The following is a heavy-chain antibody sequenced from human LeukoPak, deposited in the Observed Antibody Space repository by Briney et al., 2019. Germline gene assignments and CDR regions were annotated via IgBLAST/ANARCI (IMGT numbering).Heavy chain of an antibody. CDR1: GYTFTNYG. CDR2: ISAINGDR. D-gene: IGHD3-3*01. V-gene: IGHV1-18*01. J-gene: IGHJ4*02. Sequence: ASVKVCCKAAGYTFTNYGVFWVRPAPGQGLGWMTWISAINGDRNYAWDLLGRVTLTTDASTSTAYIEWTGMRSDDTAVYYCARRGGGANFDFWSGLDYWGQGTLVTVSS. CDR3: ARRGGGANFDFWSGLDY.